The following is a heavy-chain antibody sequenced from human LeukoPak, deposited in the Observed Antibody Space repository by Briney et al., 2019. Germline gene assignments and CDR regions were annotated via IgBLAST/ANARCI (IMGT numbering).Heavy chain of an antibody. CDR3: ARDRGYCSSTSCSYYFDY. CDR1: GYSFTNYD. D-gene: IGHD2-2*01. Sequence: ASVKVSCKASGYSFTNYDINWVRQAPGQGLEWMGWISAYNGNTNYAQKLQGRVTMTTDTSTSTAYMELRSLRSDDTAVYYCARDRGYCSSTSCSYYFDYWGQGTLVTVSS. J-gene: IGHJ4*02. V-gene: IGHV1-18*01. CDR2: ISAYNGNT.